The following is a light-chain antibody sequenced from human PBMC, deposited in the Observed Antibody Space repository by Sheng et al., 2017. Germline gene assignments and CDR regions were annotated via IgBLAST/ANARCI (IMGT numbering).Light chain of an antibody. V-gene: IGKV3-20*01. J-gene: IGKJ2*01. CDR2: GTS. Sequence: EIVLTQSPGTLSLSPGERATLSCRASQSVTSYYLAWYQQKPGQAPRLVIYGTSYRATGIPDRFSGSGSGTDFSLTISRLDPEDFAVYYCQQYGTSPYTFGQGTKLEI. CDR3: QQYGTSPYT. CDR1: QSVTSYY.